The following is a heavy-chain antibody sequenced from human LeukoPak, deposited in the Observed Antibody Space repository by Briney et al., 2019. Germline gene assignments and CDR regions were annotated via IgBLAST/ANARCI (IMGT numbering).Heavy chain of an antibody. Sequence: GGSLRLSCAASGFTFTDYYMSWIRQAPGKGLEWVSYIDISGSYTNYADSVKGRFTISRDNAENPLYLQMNSLRAEDTAVYYCARDRSAVEDYWGQGTLVTVS. J-gene: IGHJ4*02. CDR1: GFTFTDYY. V-gene: IGHV3-11*06. CDR2: IDISGSYT. D-gene: IGHD5-18*01. CDR3: ARDRSAVEDY.